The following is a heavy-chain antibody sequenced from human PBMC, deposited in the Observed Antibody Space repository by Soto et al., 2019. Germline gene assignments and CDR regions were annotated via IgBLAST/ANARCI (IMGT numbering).Heavy chain of an antibody. D-gene: IGHD6-13*01. J-gene: IGHJ5*02. Sequence: SETLSLTCTVSGGSISSSSYYWGWIRQPPGKGLEWIGSIYYSGSTYYNPSLKSRVTISVDTSKNQFSLKLSSVTAADTAVYYCARHVGQQLVFNWFDPWGQGTLVTVSS. CDR2: IYYSGST. V-gene: IGHV4-39*01. CDR3: ARHVGQQLVFNWFDP. CDR1: GGSISSSSYY.